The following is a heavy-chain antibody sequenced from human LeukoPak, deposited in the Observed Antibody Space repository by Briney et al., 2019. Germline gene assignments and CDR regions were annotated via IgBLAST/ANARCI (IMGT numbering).Heavy chain of an antibody. D-gene: IGHD3-22*01. Sequence: GGSLRLSCAASGFTFSSYAMTWVRQAPGKGLEWVSAISGGGVNTYYADSVKGRFTISRDNSKNMLYLQMNSLRAEDTAVYYCAKTLGYSGYFSPWGQGTLVTVSS. CDR3: AKTLGYSGYFSP. J-gene: IGHJ5*02. CDR2: ISGGGVNT. V-gene: IGHV3-23*01. CDR1: GFTFSSYA.